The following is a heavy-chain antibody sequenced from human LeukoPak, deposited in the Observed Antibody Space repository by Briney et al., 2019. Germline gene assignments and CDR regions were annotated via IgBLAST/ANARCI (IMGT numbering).Heavy chain of an antibody. CDR2: IIPTLGIA. CDR1: GGTFSSYA. CDR3: AREHYDILTGYYQYYYYGMDV. D-gene: IGHD3-9*01. V-gene: IGHV1-69*04. J-gene: IGHJ6*02. Sequence: GASVKVSCKASGGTFSSYAISWVRQAPGQGLEWMGRIIPTLGIANYAQKFQGRVTITADKSTSTAYMELSSLRSEDTAVYYCAREHYDILTGYYQYYYYGMDVWGQGTTVTVSS.